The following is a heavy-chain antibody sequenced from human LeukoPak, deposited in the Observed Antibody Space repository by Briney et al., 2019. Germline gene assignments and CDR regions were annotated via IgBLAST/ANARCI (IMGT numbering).Heavy chain of an antibody. CDR2: ISSSGSTI. CDR3: AREKAAWGFDP. J-gene: IGHJ5*02. CDR1: GFTFSSYE. Sequence: GGSLRLSXAASGFTFSSYEMNWVRQTPGKGLEWVSYISSSGSTIYYADSVKGRFTISRDNAKNSLYLQMNSLRAEDTAVYYCAREKAAWGFDPWGQGTLVTVSS. D-gene: IGHD6-13*01. V-gene: IGHV3-48*03.